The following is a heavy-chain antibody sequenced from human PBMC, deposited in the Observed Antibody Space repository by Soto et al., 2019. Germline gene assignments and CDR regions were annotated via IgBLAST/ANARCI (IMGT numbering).Heavy chain of an antibody. CDR3: ARDAPGDYVWGSDDY. V-gene: IGHV1-8*01. J-gene: IGHJ4*02. CDR1: GYTFTSYD. Sequence: QVQLVQSGAEVKKPGASVKVSCKASGYTFTSYDINWVRQATGQGLEWIGWMNPNSGNTGYAQKFQGRVIMTRNTSISTAYMELTSLRSEDTAVYYCARDAPGDYVWGSDDYWGQGTLVTVSS. CDR2: MNPNSGNT. D-gene: IGHD3-16*01.